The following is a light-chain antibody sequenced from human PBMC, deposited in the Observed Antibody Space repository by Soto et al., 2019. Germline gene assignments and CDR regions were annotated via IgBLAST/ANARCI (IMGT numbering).Light chain of an antibody. Sequence: EIVLTQSPGTLSLSPGERATLSCRASQTACSNCLAWYQQKPGQAPRLLISGASNRATGVPDRFSGSGSGTDFSLTIRILEPEDFAVYYFQQHGRSPGFTFGTGTRVDIK. V-gene: IGKV3-20*01. CDR3: QQHGRSPGFT. CDR1: QTACSNC. CDR2: GAS. J-gene: IGKJ3*01.